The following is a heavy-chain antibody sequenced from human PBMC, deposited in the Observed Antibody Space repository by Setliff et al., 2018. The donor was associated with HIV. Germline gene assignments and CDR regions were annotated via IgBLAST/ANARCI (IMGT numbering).Heavy chain of an antibody. Sequence: SVKVSCKASGGIVSINWVRQAPGQRLEWMGGTIPILGIPNYAQKFQGRVTITADKSTTTVYMELSSLGSEDTAVYYCARGQTTNNIKAEAFDIWGQGTRVTVSS. V-gene: IGHV1-69*10. J-gene: IGHJ3*02. CDR3: ARGQTTNNIKAEAFDI. CDR2: TIPILGIP. CDR1: GGIVS. D-gene: IGHD1-20*01.